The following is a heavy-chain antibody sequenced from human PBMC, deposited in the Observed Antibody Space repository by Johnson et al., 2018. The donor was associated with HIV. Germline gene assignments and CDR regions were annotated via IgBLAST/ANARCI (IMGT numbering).Heavy chain of an antibody. J-gene: IGHJ3*02. CDR3: AKDFGSGWADAVDI. Sequence: QVRLVESGGGVLQPGLSLRLSCPASGFTFSSYAFHWVRQAPAQGLAWVAALSYDATNRYYVDSVKGRFTISIDNSKNTVYLQMNSLRTEDSAPYYCAKDFGSGWADAVDILGQGTGVTISS. D-gene: IGHD6-19*01. CDR2: LSYDATNR. CDR1: GFTFSSYA. V-gene: IGHV3-30*04.